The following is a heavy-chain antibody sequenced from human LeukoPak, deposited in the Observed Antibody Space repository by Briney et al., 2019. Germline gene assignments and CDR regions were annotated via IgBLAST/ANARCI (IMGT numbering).Heavy chain of an antibody. J-gene: IGHJ5*02. CDR1: GGTFSSYA. V-gene: IGHV1-69*13. D-gene: IGHD2-2*01. Sequence: ASVKVSCKASGGTFSSYAISWVRQAPGQGLEWMGGIIPIFGTANYAQKFQGRVTITADESTSTAYMGLSSLRSEDTAVYYCASLDIVVVPAAMRPFDPWGQGTLVTVSS. CDR3: ASLDIVVVPAAMRPFDP. CDR2: IIPIFGTA.